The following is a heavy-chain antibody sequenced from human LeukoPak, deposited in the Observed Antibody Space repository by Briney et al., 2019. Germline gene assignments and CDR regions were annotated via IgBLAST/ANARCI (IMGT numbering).Heavy chain of an antibody. J-gene: IGHJ4*02. D-gene: IGHD5-18*01. CDR3: ARDSVVRRGYSYGYDY. Sequence: GASVKVSCKASGYTFTGYYMHWVRQAPGQGLEWMGWINPNSGGTNYAQKFQGRVTMTRDTSISTAYMELSRLRSDDTAVYYCARDSVVRRGYSYGYDYWGQGTLVTVSS. CDR1: GYTFTGYY. V-gene: IGHV1-2*02. CDR2: INPNSGGT.